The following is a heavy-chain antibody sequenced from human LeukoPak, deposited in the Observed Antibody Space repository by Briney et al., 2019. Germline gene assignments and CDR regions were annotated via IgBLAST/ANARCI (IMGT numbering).Heavy chain of an antibody. Sequence: ASVKVSCKASGYTFTSYDINWVRQAPGHGLEWMGWMNPNSGNTGYAQKFQGRVTMTRNTSLSTASMELRRLRSDDTAVYYCAREYCSGGSCSKGSGMDVRGQGTTVTVSS. D-gene: IGHD2-15*01. V-gene: IGHV1-8*01. J-gene: IGHJ6*02. CDR2: MNPNSGNT. CDR3: AREYCSGGSCSKGSGMDV. CDR1: GYTFTSYD.